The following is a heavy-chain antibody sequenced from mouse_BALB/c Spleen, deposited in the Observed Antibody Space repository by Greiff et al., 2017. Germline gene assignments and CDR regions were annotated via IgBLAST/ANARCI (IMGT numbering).Heavy chain of an antibody. D-gene: IGHD2-4*01. CDR1: GYSITSDYA. J-gene: IGHJ4*01. CDR3: ARNYYDYGDYYAMDY. CDR2: ISYSGST. Sequence: EVKLMESGPGLVKPSQSLSLTCTVTGYSITSDYAWNWIRQFPGNKLEWMGYISYSGSTSYNPSLKSRISITRDTSKNQFFLQLNSVTTEDTATYYCARNYYDYGDYYAMDYWGQGTSVTVSS. V-gene: IGHV3-2*02.